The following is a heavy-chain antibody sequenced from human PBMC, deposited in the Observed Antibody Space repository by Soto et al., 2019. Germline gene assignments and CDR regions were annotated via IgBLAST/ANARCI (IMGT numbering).Heavy chain of an antibody. CDR2: IYYSGST. Sequence: SETLSLTCTVSGGSISSYYWSWIRQPPGKGLEWIGYIYYSGSTNYNPSLKSRVTISVDTSKNQFSLKLSSVAAADTAVYYCARGSCYCWGQGTLVTVSS. CDR1: GGSISSYY. CDR3: ARGSCYC. J-gene: IGHJ4*02. D-gene: IGHD2-15*01. V-gene: IGHV4-59*01.